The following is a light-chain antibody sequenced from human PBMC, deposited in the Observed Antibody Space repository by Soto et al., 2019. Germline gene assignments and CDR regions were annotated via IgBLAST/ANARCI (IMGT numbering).Light chain of an antibody. CDR1: GSAVGTYNL. Sequence: QSALTQPASISGSPGQSITISCTGTGSAVGTYNLVSWYQQHPGKAPNLIIYEGNKRPSGVSRRFSGSKSANTASLTISGLQAEDEAEYYCSSYTNINTRACVFGTGTKVTVL. J-gene: IGLJ1*01. V-gene: IGLV2-14*02. CDR2: EGN. CDR3: SSYTNINTRACV.